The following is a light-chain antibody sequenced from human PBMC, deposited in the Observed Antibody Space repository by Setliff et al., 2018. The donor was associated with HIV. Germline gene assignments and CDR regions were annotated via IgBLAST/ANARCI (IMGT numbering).Light chain of an antibody. V-gene: IGLV2-14*01. Sequence: QSALAQPASVSGSPGQSITISCTGTSSDVGGYNYVSWYQQHPSKAPKLMIYDVSKRPSGVSNRFSGSKSGNTASLTISGLQAEDEADYYCSSYTGSNKGVFGTGTKVTVL. J-gene: IGLJ1*01. CDR3: SSYTGSNKGV. CDR1: SSDVGGYNY. CDR2: DVS.